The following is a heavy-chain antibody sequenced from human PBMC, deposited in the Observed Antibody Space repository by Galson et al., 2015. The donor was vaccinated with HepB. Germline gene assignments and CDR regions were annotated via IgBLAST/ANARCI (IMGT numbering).Heavy chain of an antibody. V-gene: IGHV3-21*01. Sequence: SLRLSCAASGFTVSTYIMNWVRQAPGKGLEWVSSISSSSTYIYYADSVKGRFTISRDNAKNSLYLQMNSLRAEDTAVNYCARDVYSSGWYGDYYYGMDVWGQGTTVTVSS. CDR1: GFTVSTYI. CDR2: ISSSSTYI. D-gene: IGHD6-19*01. J-gene: IGHJ6*02. CDR3: ARDVYSSGWYGDYYYGMDV.